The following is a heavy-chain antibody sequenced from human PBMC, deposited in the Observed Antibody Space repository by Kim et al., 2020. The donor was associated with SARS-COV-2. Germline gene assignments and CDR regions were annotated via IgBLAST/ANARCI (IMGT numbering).Heavy chain of an antibody. CDR3: ARGLHYYDSSGYFTG. V-gene: IGHV4-31*02. J-gene: IGHJ4*02. Sequence: PTLKSRVTISVDTSKNQFSLKLSSVTAADTAVYYCARGLHYYDSSGYFTGWGQGTLVTVSS. D-gene: IGHD3-22*01.